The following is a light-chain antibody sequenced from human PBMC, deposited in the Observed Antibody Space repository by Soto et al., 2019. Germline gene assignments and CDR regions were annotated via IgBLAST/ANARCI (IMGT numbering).Light chain of an antibody. V-gene: IGKV3D-20*02. CDR1: QSVRSSY. CDR3: QQRSNWRFT. Sequence: EIVLTQSPGTLSLSLGERATLTSRASQSVRSSYLAWYQQKPGQAPRLLIYDASNRATGIPARFSGSGSGTDFTLTISSLEPEDFAVYYCQQRSNWRFTFGPGTKVDI. CDR2: DAS. J-gene: IGKJ3*01.